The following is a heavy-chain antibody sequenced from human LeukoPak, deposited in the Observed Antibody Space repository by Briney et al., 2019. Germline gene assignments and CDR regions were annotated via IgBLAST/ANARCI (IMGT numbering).Heavy chain of an antibody. D-gene: IGHD3-3*01. CDR1: GSGMHFSSYG. V-gene: IGHV3-33*01. Sequence: QTGGSLRRSCEASGSGMHFSSYGLHWVRQAPGKGLEWVAIIWYDGSNKYYADSVKGRFTISKDTSKNTLYLQMNSLRAEDTAVYYCARVALGWLTLLGPLLDWGQGTLVTVSS. J-gene: IGHJ4*02. CDR3: ARVALGWLTLLGPLLD. CDR2: IWYDGSNK.